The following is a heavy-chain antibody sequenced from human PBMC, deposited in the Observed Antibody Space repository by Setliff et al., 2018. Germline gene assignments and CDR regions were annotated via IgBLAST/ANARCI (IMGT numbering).Heavy chain of an antibody. CDR1: GFSLSTSGVG. CDR2: IYWDDDK. CDR3: AHIKHHLGGTILSAFDI. V-gene: IGHV2-5*02. J-gene: IGHJ3*02. Sequence: SGPTLVNPSQTLTLTCTVSGFSLSTSGVGVGWIRQPPGKALEWLTLIYWDDDKRYSPSLRNRVTITKDTSKNQVVLTVTDMDPVDTATYYCAHIKHHLGGTILSAFDIWGPGTMVTVSS. D-gene: IGHD3-16*01.